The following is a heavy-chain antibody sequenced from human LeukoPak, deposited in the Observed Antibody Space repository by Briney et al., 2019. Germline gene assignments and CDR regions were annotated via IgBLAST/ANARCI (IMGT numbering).Heavy chain of an antibody. CDR3: AKDEGDSSGWSNWFDP. CDR2: ISGSGGST. Sequence: GGSLRLSCAAPGFTFSSYAMSWVRQAPGKGLEWVSAISGSGGSTYYADSVKGRFTISRDNSKNTLYLQMNSLRAEDTAVYYCAKDEGDSSGWSNWFDPWGQGTLVTVSS. J-gene: IGHJ5*02. CDR1: GFTFSSYA. D-gene: IGHD6-19*01. V-gene: IGHV3-23*01.